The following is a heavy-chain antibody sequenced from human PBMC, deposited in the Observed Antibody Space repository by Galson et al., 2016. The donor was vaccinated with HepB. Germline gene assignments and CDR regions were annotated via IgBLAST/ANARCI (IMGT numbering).Heavy chain of an antibody. CDR1: GYNFGTYG. Sequence: SVKVSCKASGYNFGTYGITWVRQAPGKGLEWVGWISAYSGSTKYAQRFQGRVSLTTDTSANTAYMEVRSLRFDDTAIYFCAREKGRGSYSYRGQGTLVTVSS. CDR2: ISAYSGST. CDR3: AREKGRGSYSY. V-gene: IGHV1-18*04. D-gene: IGHD1-26*01. J-gene: IGHJ4*02.